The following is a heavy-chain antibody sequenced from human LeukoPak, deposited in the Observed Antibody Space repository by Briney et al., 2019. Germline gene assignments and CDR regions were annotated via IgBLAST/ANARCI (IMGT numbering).Heavy chain of an antibody. CDR1: GFTFSHYD. D-gene: IGHD1-1*01. Sequence: GGSLRLSCAGSGFTFSHYDVHWVRPAPGKGLERVSVVSIDGSIKIYTDSVKGRFTISRDNSKNTLYLQMNSLRVEDTAVYYCARDATTGAPDYFDYWGQGTLVTVSS. J-gene: IGHJ4*02. V-gene: IGHV3-30*04. CDR2: VSIDGSIK. CDR3: ARDATTGAPDYFDY.